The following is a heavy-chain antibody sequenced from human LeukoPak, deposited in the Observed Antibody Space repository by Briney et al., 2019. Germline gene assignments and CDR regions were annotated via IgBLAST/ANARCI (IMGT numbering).Heavy chain of an antibody. V-gene: IGHV3-11*01. CDR2: ISGSFTTI. CDR3: ARIGSQSGYPIDV. J-gene: IGHJ6*03. CDR1: GFTFDDYG. D-gene: IGHD3-3*01. Sequence: KAGGSLRLSCAASGFTFDDYGMSWVRQAPGKGLEWVSYISGSFTTIKYADAVKGRFTISRDNTKNSLFLQMDSLRAEDTAIYYCARIGSQSGYPIDVWGKGTTVTVSS.